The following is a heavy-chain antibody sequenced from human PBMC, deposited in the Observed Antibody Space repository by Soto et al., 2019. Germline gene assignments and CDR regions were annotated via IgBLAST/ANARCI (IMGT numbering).Heavy chain of an antibody. CDR3: ARDDKDEYGADRGGFGC. V-gene: IGHV3-33*01. CDR2: IWYDGSNK. D-gene: IGHD2-8*01. J-gene: IGHJ4*02. Sequence: QVHLVESGGGVVQPGTSLRLSCAASGFSFSIFGMYWVRQAPGKGLEWVAGIWYDGSNKYYADSVKGRFSISRDNSKNTLYLQMNSLRAEDTAVYYCARDDKDEYGADRGGFGCWGQGTLVTVSS. CDR1: GFSFSIFG.